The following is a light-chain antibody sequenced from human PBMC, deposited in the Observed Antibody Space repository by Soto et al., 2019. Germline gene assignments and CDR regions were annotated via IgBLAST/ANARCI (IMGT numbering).Light chain of an antibody. CDR3: QQHSHWPPWT. Sequence: EVVLTQSPATLSLSPGERATLSCRASENVSTFVDWYQQKPGQAPRLLIHGASNRATGIPARFSGSGSGTDFTLTISNLEPEDFAVYYWQQHSHWPPWTFGQGNRVEI. V-gene: IGKV3-11*01. J-gene: IGKJ1*01. CDR1: ENVSTF. CDR2: GAS.